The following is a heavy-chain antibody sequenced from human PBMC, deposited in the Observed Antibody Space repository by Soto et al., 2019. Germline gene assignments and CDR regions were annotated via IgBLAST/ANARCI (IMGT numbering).Heavy chain of an antibody. D-gene: IGHD3-3*01. CDR3: AKGPTVFGAVISSDYYYGMYV. CDR2: ISGSGAGT. Sequence: GGSLRLSCTASGFTFSTSAMSWVRQAPGRGLEWVSGISGSGAGTYYADSVKGRFTISRDNSKNTLYLQMSGLRAEDAAVYYCAKGPTVFGAVISSDYYYGMYVWGQGTPVTVSS. V-gene: IGHV3-23*01. J-gene: IGHJ6*02. CDR1: GFTFSTSA.